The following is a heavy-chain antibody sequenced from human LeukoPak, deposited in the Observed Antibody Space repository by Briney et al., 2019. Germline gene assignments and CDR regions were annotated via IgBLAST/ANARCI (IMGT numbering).Heavy chain of an antibody. CDR3: AIDGLSGDWGYFDY. V-gene: IGHV3-33*01. D-gene: IGHD2-21*02. J-gene: IGHJ4*02. CDR1: GFTFSSYG. Sequence: QPGRSLRLSCAASGFTFSSYGMHWVRQAPGKGLEWVAVLWYDGSNKYYADSVKGRFTISRDNSKNTLYLQMNSLRAEDTAVYYCAIDGLSGDWGYFDYWGQGTLVTVSS. CDR2: LWYDGSNK.